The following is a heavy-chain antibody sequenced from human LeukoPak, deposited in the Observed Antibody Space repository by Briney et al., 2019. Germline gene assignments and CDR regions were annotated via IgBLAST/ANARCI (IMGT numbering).Heavy chain of an antibody. Sequence: PGGSLRLSCEASRFTFSSYAMSWVRQAPGKGLEWVSAISGSGGSTYYADSVKGRFTISRDNSKNTLYLQMNSLRAEDTAVYYCAKDPDYYDSSGYYPYYFDYWGQGTLVTVSS. D-gene: IGHD3-22*01. CDR2: ISGSGGST. J-gene: IGHJ4*02. CDR1: RFTFSSYA. V-gene: IGHV3-23*01. CDR3: AKDPDYYDSSGYYPYYFDY.